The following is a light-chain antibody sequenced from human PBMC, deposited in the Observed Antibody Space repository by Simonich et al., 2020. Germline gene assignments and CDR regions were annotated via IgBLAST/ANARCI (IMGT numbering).Light chain of an antibody. CDR3: QQRSNWPPIFT. CDR1: QSVLYISNNKIY. V-gene: IGKV3-11*01. Sequence: DIVMTQSPDSLAVSLGERATINCKSSQSVLYISNNKIYLARYQQKPGQAPRLLIYDASNRATGIPARFSGSGSGTDFTLTISSLEPEDFAVYYCQQRSNWPPIFTFGPGTKVDIK. J-gene: IGKJ3*01. CDR2: DAS.